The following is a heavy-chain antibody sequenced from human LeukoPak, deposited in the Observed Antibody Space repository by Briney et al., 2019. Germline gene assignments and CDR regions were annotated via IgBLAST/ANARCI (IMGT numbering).Heavy chain of an antibody. J-gene: IGHJ6*03. CDR1: GGFITSSFY. D-gene: IGHD3-16*01. CDR3: ARVKDPGGYYYYYYMDI. Sequence: NPSETLSLTCTVSGGFITSSFYWSWIRQPPGKGLEWIGEINHSGSANYNPSLKSRVTISVDTSKNQFSLKVSSVTAADTAVYYCARVKDPGGYYYYYYMDIWGKGNTVTVSS. CDR2: INHSGSA. V-gene: IGHV4-34*01.